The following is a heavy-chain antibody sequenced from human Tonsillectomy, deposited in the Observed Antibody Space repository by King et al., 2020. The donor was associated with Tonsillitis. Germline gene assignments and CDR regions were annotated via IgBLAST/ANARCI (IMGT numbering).Heavy chain of an antibody. D-gene: IGHD5-12*01. V-gene: IGHV5-10-1*03. Sequence: VQLVESGAEVKKPGESLRISCKTSGYSFTSYWITWVRQMPGKGLEWMGRIDPSDSFTTYNPSFQGHVTFSVDKSLDTAYLHWSSLRASDTATYFCARHYSRPNRGYDGGQGTLVIVST. CDR1: GYSFTSYW. CDR3: ARHYSRPNRGYD. CDR2: IDPSDSFT. J-gene: IGHJ4*02.